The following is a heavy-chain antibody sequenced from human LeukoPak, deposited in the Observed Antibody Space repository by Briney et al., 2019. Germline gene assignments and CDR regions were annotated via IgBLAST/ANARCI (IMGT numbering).Heavy chain of an antibody. CDR3: ARDCCLLAAAGH. Sequence: GASVKVSCKASGYTFTDYYMHWVRQAPGQGLEWMGWINPNSGGTSYAQKFQDRVTMTRDTSISTAYMELSRLRSDDTAMYYCARDCCLLAAAGHWGQGTLVTVSS. J-gene: IGHJ4*02. D-gene: IGHD6-13*01. CDR1: GYTFTDYY. CDR2: INPNSGGT. V-gene: IGHV1-2*02.